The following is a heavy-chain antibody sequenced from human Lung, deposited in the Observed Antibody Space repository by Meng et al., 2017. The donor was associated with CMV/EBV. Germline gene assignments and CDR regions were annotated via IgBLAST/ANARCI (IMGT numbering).Heavy chain of an antibody. CDR2: INPSGGST. CDR1: GYTFTSYY. J-gene: IGHJ6*02. D-gene: IGHD3-10*01. CDR3: ARALSYYYGDYYYYYGMDV. Sequence: KVSCKXSGYTFTSYYMHWVRQAPGQGLEWMGIINPSGGSTSYAQKFQGRVTMTRDTSTSTVYMELSSLRSEDTAVYYCARALSYYYGDYYYYYGMDVWGQGXTVTVSS. V-gene: IGHV1-46*01.